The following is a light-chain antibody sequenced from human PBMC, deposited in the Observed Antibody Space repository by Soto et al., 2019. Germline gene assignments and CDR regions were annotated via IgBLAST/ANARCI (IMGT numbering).Light chain of an antibody. Sequence: QSALTQPASVSGSPGQSITISCTGTSSDVGAYDYVSWYQQHPGKVPKLMIYDVSNRPSGVSNRFSGSKSGNTASLTISGLQAEDEADYYGSSYTSSTTLGVFGGGTKLTVL. J-gene: IGLJ3*02. CDR2: DVS. V-gene: IGLV2-14*01. CDR1: SSDVGAYDY. CDR3: SSYTSSTTLGV.